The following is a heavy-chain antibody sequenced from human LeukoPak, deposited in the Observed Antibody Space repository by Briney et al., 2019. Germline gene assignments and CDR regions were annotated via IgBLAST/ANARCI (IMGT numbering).Heavy chain of an antibody. V-gene: IGHV3-7*01. J-gene: IGHJ4*02. CDR3: ARDKIVGATYFDY. CDR1: GFTFSSYA. Sequence: GGSLRLSCAASGFTFSSYAMSWVRQAPGKGPEWVANIQQDGGERYYVDSVKGRFTISRDNAKKLLYLQMDSLRAEDTAIYYCARDKIVGATYFDYWGQGILVTVSS. CDR2: IQQDGGER. D-gene: IGHD1-26*01.